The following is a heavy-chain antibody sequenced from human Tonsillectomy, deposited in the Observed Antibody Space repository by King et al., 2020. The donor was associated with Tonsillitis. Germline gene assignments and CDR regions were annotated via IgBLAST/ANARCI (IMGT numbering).Heavy chain of an antibody. CDR3: AKEEVGFDY. J-gene: IGHJ4*02. CDR2: ISYDGSDK. V-gene: IGHV3-30*18. CDR1: GFTFSSYG. Sequence: VQLVESGGGVVQPGRSLRLSCAASGFTFSSYGMHWVRQAPGKGLEWVAIISYDGSDKYYADSVKGRFTISRDNSKNTLYLQMNSLRAEDAAVYYCAKEEVGFDYWGQGTLVTVSS.